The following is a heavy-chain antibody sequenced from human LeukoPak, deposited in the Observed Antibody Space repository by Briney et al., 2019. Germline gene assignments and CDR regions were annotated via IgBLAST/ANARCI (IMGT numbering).Heavy chain of an antibody. J-gene: IGHJ4*02. V-gene: IGHV3-30-3*01. D-gene: IGHD3-10*01. CDR3: ASGYEGSGSYSLDY. CDR1: GFTFSSYA. CDR2: ISYDGSNK. Sequence: GGSLRLSCAASGFTFSSYAMHWVRQAPGKGLEWVAVISYDGSNKYYADSVKGRFTISRDNSKNTLYLQMNSLRAEDTAVYYCASGYEGSGSYSLDYWGQGTLVTVSS.